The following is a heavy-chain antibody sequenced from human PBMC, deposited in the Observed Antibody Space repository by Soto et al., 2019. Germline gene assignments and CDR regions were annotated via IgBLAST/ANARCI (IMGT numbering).Heavy chain of an antibody. D-gene: IGHD3-22*01. Sequence: GGSLRLSCAASGFTFSSYAMSWVRQAPGKGLEWVSAISGSGGSTYYADSVKGRFTISRDNSKNTLYLQMNSLRAEDTAVYYCAKGGLNYYDSSGYPYAFDIWGQGTMVTVSS. V-gene: IGHV3-23*01. J-gene: IGHJ3*02. CDR2: ISGSGGST. CDR3: AKGGLNYYDSSGYPYAFDI. CDR1: GFTFSSYA.